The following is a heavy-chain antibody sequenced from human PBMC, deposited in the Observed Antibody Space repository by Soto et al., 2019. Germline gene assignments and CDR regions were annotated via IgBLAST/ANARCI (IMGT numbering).Heavy chain of an antibody. D-gene: IGHD2-15*01. CDR1: GFTFSSYG. Sequence: GGSLRLSCAASGFTFSSYGMHWVRQAPGKGLEWVAVISYDGSNKYYADSVKGRFTISRDNSKNTLYLQVNSLRAEDTAVYYCAKDIPCSGGSCYLDAFDIWGQGTMVTVSS. J-gene: IGHJ3*02. CDR3: AKDIPCSGGSCYLDAFDI. V-gene: IGHV3-30*18. CDR2: ISYDGSNK.